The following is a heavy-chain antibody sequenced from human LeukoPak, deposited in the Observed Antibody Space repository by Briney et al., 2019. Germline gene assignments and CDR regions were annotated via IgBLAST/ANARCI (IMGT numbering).Heavy chain of an antibody. CDR1: GGSISSGDYY. V-gene: IGHV4-30-4*01. J-gene: IGHJ5*02. CDR2: MYYSGST. D-gene: IGHD3-22*01. Sequence: PSETLSLTCTVSGGSISSGDYYWSWISQPPGKGLEWIAYMYYSGSTYYNPSLKSRVTMSADTSKNQLSLKLSSVTAADTAVYYCARPYYYDSRIDRWGQGGLVTVSS. CDR3: ARPYYYDSRIDR.